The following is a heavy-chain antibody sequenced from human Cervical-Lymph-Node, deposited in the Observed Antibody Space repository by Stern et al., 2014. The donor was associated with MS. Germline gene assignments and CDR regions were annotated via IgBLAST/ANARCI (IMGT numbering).Heavy chain of an antibody. CDR1: GFTFSTYA. J-gene: IGHJ6*02. V-gene: IGHV3-30*04. CDR2: ISYDGNDK. Sequence: VQLVESGGGVVQTGRSLRLSCAASGFTFSTYAMYWVRQAPGKGLEWVAVISYDGNDKYNADFVKGRFTISRDNSKNMLYLQMNSLSAEDTAVYYCARDFYYVMDVWGQGTTVTVSS. CDR3: ARDFYYVMDV.